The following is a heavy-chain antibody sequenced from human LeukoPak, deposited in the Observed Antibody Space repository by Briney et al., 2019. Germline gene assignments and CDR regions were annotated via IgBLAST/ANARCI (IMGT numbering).Heavy chain of an antibody. J-gene: IGHJ3*02. CDR3: ARARGGGLLWGAFDI. Sequence: GGSLRLSCAASGITFSNYAMHWVRQAPGKGLEYVSAIGSHGGGTYYANSVKGRFTVSRDNSKNTLYLQMGSLRADDMAVYYCARARGGGLLWGAFDIWGQGTMVTVSS. V-gene: IGHV3-64*01. CDR1: GITFSNYA. CDR2: IGSHGGGT. D-gene: IGHD2-15*01.